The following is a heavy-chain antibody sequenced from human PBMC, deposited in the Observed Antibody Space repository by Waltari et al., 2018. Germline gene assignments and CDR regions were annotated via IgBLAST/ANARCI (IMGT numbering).Heavy chain of an antibody. J-gene: IGHJ5*02. Sequence: QVQLVQSGAEVKKPGASVKVSCKASGYTFTGYYMHWVRQAPGQGLEWMGWIKPTSVGTNDAQKFQGRVTMTRDTSISTAYMELSRLRSDDTAVYYCARALEQLGRNWFDPWGQGTLVTVSS. CDR2: IKPTSVGT. CDR3: ARALEQLGRNWFDP. D-gene: IGHD6-13*01. V-gene: IGHV1-2*02. CDR1: GYTFTGYY.